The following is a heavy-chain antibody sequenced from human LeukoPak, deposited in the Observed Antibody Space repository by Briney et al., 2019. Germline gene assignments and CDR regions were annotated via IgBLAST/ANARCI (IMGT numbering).Heavy chain of an antibody. J-gene: IGHJ4*02. Sequence: SRTLSLTCAISRDSVSNNSAAWNWIRQSPSRGLEWLGRTYYRSEWYNDYAVSVKSRITIIPDTSKNQFSLQLNSVTPEDTAVYYCARGRSWGESGFDYWGQGTLVTVSS. CDR2: TYYRSEWYN. D-gene: IGHD6-13*01. CDR1: RDSVSNNSAA. V-gene: IGHV6-1*01. CDR3: ARGRSWGESGFDY.